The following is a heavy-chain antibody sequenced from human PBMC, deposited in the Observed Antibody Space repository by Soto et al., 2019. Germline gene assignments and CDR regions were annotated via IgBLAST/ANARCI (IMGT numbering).Heavy chain of an antibody. CDR3: AKDLSVQQQLVYYYYGMDV. D-gene: IGHD6-13*01. V-gene: IGHV3-9*01. J-gene: IGHJ6*02. Sequence: GGSLRLSCAASGFTFDDYAMHWVRQAPGKGLEWVSGISWNSASIDYADSVKGRFTISRDNAKNSLYLQMNSLRAEDTALYYCAKDLSVQQQLVYYYYGMDVWGQGTTVTVSS. CDR1: GFTFDDYA. CDR2: ISWNSASI.